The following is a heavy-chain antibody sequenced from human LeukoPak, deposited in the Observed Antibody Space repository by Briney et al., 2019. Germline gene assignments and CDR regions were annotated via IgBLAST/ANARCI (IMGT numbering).Heavy chain of an antibody. J-gene: IGHJ4*02. CDR2: INHSGST. Sequence: KTSETLSLTCAVYGGSFSGYYWSWIRQPPGKGLEWIGEINHSGSTNYNPSLKSRVTISVDTSKNQFSLKLSSVTAADTAVYCCARSMTTVTTVDYWGQGTLVTVSS. CDR1: GGSFSGYY. V-gene: IGHV4-34*01. CDR3: ARSMTTVTTVDY. D-gene: IGHD4-17*01.